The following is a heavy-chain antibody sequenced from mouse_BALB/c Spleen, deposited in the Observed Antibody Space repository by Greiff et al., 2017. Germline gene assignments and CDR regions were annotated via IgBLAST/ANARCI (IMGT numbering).Heavy chain of an antibody. D-gene: IGHD2-4*01. Sequence: EVKLVESGGGLVKPGGSLKLSCAASGFTFSDYYMYWVRQTPEKRLEWVATISDGGSYTYYPDSVKGRFTISRDNAKNNLYLQMSSLKSEDTAMYYCARDGYDYDAWFAYWGQGTLVTVSA. CDR1: GFTFSDYY. CDR3: ARDGYDYDAWFAY. J-gene: IGHJ3*01. V-gene: IGHV5-4*02. CDR2: ISDGGSYT.